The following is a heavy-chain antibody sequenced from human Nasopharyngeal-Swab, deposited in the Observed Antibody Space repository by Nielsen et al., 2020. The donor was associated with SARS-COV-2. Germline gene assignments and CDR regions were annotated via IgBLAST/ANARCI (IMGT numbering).Heavy chain of an antibody. CDR1: GFTFSSYA. CDR2: ISYDGSNK. V-gene: IGHV3-30*04. D-gene: IGHD1-26*01. CDR3: ARLGGGGGNY. Sequence: GESLKISCAASGFTFSSYAMHWVRQAPGKGLEWVAVISYDGSNKYYADSVKGRFTISRDNSKNTLYLQMNSLRAEDTAVYYCARLGGGGGNYWGQGTLVTVFS. J-gene: IGHJ4*02.